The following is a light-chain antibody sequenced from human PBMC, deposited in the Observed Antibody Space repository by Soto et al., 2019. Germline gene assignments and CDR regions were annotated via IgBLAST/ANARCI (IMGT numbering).Light chain of an antibody. J-gene: IGKJ1*01. CDR3: QQSRSSPTWT. V-gene: IGKV3-20*01. Sequence: PGERATLSCRASQSVSSSFLGWYQHKPGQTPRLLIHGASSRATGIPDRFSGSGSGTVFTLTISRLEPEDFAVYYCQQSRSSPTWTFGQGTKVEFK. CDR1: QSVSSSF. CDR2: GAS.